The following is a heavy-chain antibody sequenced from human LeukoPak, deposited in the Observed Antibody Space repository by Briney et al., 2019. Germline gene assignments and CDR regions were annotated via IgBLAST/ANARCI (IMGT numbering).Heavy chain of an antibody. CDR2: INPNSGGT. Sequence: ASVKVSCKASGYTFTGYYMHWVRQAPGQRLEWMGWINPNSGGTNYAQKFQGRVTMTRDTSISTAYMELSRLRSDDTAVYYCRTDRYGDYGDYIDYWAREPWSPSPQ. D-gene: IGHD4-17*01. CDR3: RTDRYGDYGDYIDY. J-gene: IGHJ4*02. V-gene: IGHV1-2*02. CDR1: GYTFTGYY.